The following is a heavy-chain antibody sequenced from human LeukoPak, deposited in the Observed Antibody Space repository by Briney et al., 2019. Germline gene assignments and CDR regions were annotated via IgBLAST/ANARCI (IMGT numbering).Heavy chain of an antibody. CDR3: TRDGIPETNWSGYYIDY. Sequence: PGGSLRLSCTTSGFSFGGYAMTWVRQAPGKGLEWVGFIRSKTHGGTTEYAASVKGRFTISRDDSKSIAYLQMNSLKTEGTAVYYCTRDGIPETNWSGYYIDYWGQGTLVTVSS. CDR1: GFSFGGYA. D-gene: IGHD3-3*01. J-gene: IGHJ4*02. V-gene: IGHV3-49*04. CDR2: IRSKTHGGTT.